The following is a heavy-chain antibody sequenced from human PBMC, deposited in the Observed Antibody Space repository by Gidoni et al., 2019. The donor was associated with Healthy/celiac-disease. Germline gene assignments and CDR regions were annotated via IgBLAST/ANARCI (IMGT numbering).Heavy chain of an antibody. CDR1: GGSFSVYY. CDR3: ARAKTLGYCSGGSCRNYYYYGMDV. Sequence: QVQLQQWGAGLLKPSETLSLTCAVYGGSFSVYYWSWIRQPPGKGLEWIGEINHSGSTNYNPSLKSRVTISVDTAKNQFSLKLSSVTAADTAVYYCARAKTLGYCSGGSCRNYYYYGMDVWGQGTTVTVSS. V-gene: IGHV4-34*01. J-gene: IGHJ6*02. CDR2: INHSGST. D-gene: IGHD2-15*01.